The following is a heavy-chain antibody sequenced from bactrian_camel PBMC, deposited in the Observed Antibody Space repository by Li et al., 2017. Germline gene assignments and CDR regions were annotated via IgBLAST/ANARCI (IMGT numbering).Heavy chain of an antibody. Sequence: HVQLVESGGGSVQAGGSLRLSCAASGDPLRRYSLAWFRQAPGKAREGIAGIRRDGDEYYADSVKGRFTISLDNAKTTVDLLMTSLKPEDTAVYYCAAFPPGSVAPPYCSGRPNSDFDFGWWGQGTQVTVS. V-gene: IGHV3S57*01. CDR3: AAFPPGSVAPPYCSGRPNSDFDFGW. J-gene: IGHJ6*01. CDR2: IRRDGDE. CDR1: GDPLRRYS. D-gene: IGHD2*01.